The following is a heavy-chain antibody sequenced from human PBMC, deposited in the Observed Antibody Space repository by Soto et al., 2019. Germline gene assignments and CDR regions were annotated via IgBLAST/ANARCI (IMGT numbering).Heavy chain of an antibody. CDR3: AHRGYMYGNWDHGYFDY. V-gene: IGHV2-5*02. CDR2: IYWDDDK. J-gene: IGHJ4*02. Sequence: HITLKESGPTRVKPTQTLALTCTFSGFSLTTSGVGVGWIRKTPGKALEWLAVIYWDDDKRYNPSLKNRLTITKDTSKNQVALIMADMDPVDTATYFCAHRGYMYGNWDHGYFDYWGQGTLVTVSS. D-gene: IGHD5-18*01. CDR1: GFSLTTSGVG.